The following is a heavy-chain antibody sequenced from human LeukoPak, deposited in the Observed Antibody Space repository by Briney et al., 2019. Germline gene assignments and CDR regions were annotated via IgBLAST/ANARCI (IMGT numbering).Heavy chain of an antibody. CDR1: GFTFSSYW. J-gene: IGHJ4*02. CDR2: INSDGSST. Sequence: GGSLRLSCAASGFTFSSYWMHWVRQAPREGLLWVSRINSDGSSTTYADSVKGRFTISRDNAKNTVYLQMNSLRAEDTAVYYCTRGQYAATPTGDWGRGTLVTVSS. CDR3: TRGQYAATPTGD. V-gene: IGHV3-74*03. D-gene: IGHD2-15*01.